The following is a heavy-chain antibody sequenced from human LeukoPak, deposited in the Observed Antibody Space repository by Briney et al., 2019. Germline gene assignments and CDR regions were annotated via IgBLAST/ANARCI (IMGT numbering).Heavy chain of an antibody. CDR2: IYTSGST. CDR3: ARASTVVGATDEGYYFDC. J-gene: IGHJ4*02. Sequence: SETLSLTCTVSGGSISSYYWSWIRQPAGKGLEWIGRIYTSGSTNYNPSLKSRVTMSVDTSKNQFSLKLSSVTAADTAVYYCARASTVVGATDEGYYFDCWGQGTLVTVSS. V-gene: IGHV4-4*07. D-gene: IGHD1-26*01. CDR1: GGSISSYY.